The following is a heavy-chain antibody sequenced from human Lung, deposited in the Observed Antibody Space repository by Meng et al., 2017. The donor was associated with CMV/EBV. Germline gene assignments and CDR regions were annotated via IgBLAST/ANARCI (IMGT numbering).Heavy chain of an antibody. CDR3: ARGTSVYDGVFFDS. J-gene: IGHJ4*02. CDR1: GYTFTSYS. V-gene: IGHV1-3*03. D-gene: IGHD5/OR15-5a*01. CDR2: INGGNGKT. Sequence: ASVKVSXKAFGYTFTSYSTLWVRQAPGQRFQWMGWINGGNGKTRYSEEFQGRVILTRDTSASTVYMEVRSLTSEDMAVYYCARGTSVYDGVFFDSWGQGSQVTVSS.